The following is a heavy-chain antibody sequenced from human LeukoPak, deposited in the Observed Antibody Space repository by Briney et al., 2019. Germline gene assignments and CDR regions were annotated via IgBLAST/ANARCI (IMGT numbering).Heavy chain of an antibody. J-gene: IGHJ4*02. D-gene: IGHD3-22*01. V-gene: IGHV3-23*01. Sequence: TGGSLRLSCAASRFTFSSYAMGWVRQAPGKGLKWVSSISGSGDSTHYADSVKGRFTISRDNSKNTLYLQMNSLTAEDTAVYYCAKGKYSSGYPYYFDYWGQGALVTVSS. CDR1: RFTFSSYA. CDR2: ISGSGDST. CDR3: AKGKYSSGYPYYFDY.